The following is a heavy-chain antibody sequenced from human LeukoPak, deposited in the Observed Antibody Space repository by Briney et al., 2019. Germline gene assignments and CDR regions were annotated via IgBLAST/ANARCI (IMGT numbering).Heavy chain of an antibody. J-gene: IGHJ4*02. Sequence: GGSLRLSCAASGFTVSSDYMSWVRQAPGKGLEWVSVIYSGGSTYYADSVKGRFTISRDNSKNTLYLQMNSLRAEDTAVYYCAKVTSSWYYFDSWGQGTLVTVSS. CDR3: AKVTSSWYYFDS. V-gene: IGHV3-66*01. CDR1: GFTVSSDY. CDR2: IYSGGST. D-gene: IGHD6-13*01.